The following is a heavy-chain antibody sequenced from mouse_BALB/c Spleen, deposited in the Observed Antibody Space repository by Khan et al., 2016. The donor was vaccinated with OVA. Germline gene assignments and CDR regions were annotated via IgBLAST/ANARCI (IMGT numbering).Heavy chain of an antibody. CDR1: GFTFSDYY. CDR2: ISDGGSHT. J-gene: IGHJ3*01. CDR3: VRGYYAAPFAS. V-gene: IGHV5-4*02. Sequence: EVELVESGGGLVKPGGSLTLSCAASGFTFSDYYMYWVRQTPEKRLEWVATISDGGSHTYYPDSMKGRFTISRDDAENNLFLQMSSLRTQDPATYYCVRGYYAAPFASWRRRTLVTRTA. D-gene: IGHD1-1*01.